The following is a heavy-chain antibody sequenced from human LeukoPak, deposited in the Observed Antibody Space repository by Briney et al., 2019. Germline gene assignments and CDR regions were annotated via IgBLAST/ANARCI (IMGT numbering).Heavy chain of an antibody. D-gene: IGHD6-19*01. V-gene: IGHV1-8*01. CDR3: ARGPLIAVAAKDY. Sequence: ASVKVSCKASGYTFSNYDINWVRQAPGQGLEWMGWMNPNSGNTGYAQKFQGRVTMTRNTSISTAYMELSSLRSEDTAVYYCARGPLIAVAAKDYWGQGTLVTVSS. CDR1: GYTFSNYD. J-gene: IGHJ4*02. CDR2: MNPNSGNT.